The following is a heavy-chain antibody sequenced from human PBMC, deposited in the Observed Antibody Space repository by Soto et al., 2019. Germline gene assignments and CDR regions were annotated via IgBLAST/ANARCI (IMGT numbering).Heavy chain of an antibody. J-gene: IGHJ5*02. Sequence: QVRLQQWGAGLLKPSETLSLTCAVYGGSFSGYYWSWIRQPPGKGLEWIGEINHSGSTNYNPSLKSRVTISVDTSKNQFSLKLSSVTAADTAVYYCARAGMVRGVIINGVPFDPWGQGTLVTVSS. D-gene: IGHD3-10*01. V-gene: IGHV4-34*01. CDR1: GGSFSGYY. CDR2: INHSGST. CDR3: ARAGMVRGVIINGVPFDP.